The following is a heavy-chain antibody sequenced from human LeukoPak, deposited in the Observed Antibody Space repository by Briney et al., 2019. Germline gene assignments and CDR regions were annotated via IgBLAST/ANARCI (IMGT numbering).Heavy chain of an antibody. Sequence: PSETLSLTCAVYGGSFSDHYWNWIRQPPGKGLERIGEINHSGSTNYNPSLKSRVTMSVDTSKNQFSLKLSSVTAADTAVYYCARPGQLGSLYYGLDVWGQGTTVIVSS. D-gene: IGHD7-27*01. CDR2: INHSGST. J-gene: IGHJ6*02. CDR1: GGSFSDHY. V-gene: IGHV4-34*01. CDR3: ARPGQLGSLYYGLDV.